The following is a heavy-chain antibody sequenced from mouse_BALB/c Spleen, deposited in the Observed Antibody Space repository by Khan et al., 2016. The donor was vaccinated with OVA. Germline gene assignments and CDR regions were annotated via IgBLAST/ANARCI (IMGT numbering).Heavy chain of an antibody. Sequence: QIQLVQSGPELKKPGATVKISCKASGYTFTNYGINWVKQAPGKGLKWMGWINTNTGEPTYAEEFKGRFAFSLETSASTAYLQLNNLKKEDTATYVDARGNYYGSNSWFAYWGQGTLVTVSA. CDR3: ARGNYYGSNSWFAY. CDR2: INTNTGEP. V-gene: IGHV9-3*02. D-gene: IGHD1-1*01. CDR1: GYTFTNYG. J-gene: IGHJ3*01.